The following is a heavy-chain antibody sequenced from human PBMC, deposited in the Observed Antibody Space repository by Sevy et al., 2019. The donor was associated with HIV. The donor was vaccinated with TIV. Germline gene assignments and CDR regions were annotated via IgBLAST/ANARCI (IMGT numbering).Heavy chain of an antibody. D-gene: IGHD1-20*01. CDR2: INQDGSEK. Sequence: GGSLRLSCAASGFTFSNYWMSWVRQAPGKGLECVANINQDGSEKYYLDSVKGRFIVSRDNAKNSLYLQMNSLRAEDSAVYYCAREQITESKPDYFDSWGQGTLVTVSS. J-gene: IGHJ4*02. CDR3: AREQITESKPDYFDS. V-gene: IGHV3-7*01. CDR1: GFTFSNYW.